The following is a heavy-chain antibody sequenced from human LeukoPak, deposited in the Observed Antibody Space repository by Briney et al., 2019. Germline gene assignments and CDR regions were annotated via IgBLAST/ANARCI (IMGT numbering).Heavy chain of an antibody. CDR1: GFTFSSYA. CDR2: ISGSGGST. V-gene: IGHV3-23*01. Sequence: QPGGSLRLSCAASGFTFSSYAMSWVRQAPGKGLEWVSAISGSGGSTYYADSVKGRFTISRDNSKNTLYLQMNSLRAEDTAVYYCARRYYDSSGYSVEDYWGQGTLVTVSS. J-gene: IGHJ4*02. D-gene: IGHD3-22*01. CDR3: ARRYYDSSGYSVEDY.